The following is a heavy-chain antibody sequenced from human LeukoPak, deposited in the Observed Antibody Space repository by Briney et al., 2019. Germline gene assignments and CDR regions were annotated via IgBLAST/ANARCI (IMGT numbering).Heavy chain of an antibody. Sequence: PGESLKISCKGSGYSFTSYWISWVRQMPGKGLEWMGRIDPSDSYTNYRPSFQGHVTISADKPISTAYLQWSSLKASDTAMYYCAERSRNCSGTRCWALLDDWGQGTLVTVSS. J-gene: IGHJ4*02. V-gene: IGHV5-10-1*01. D-gene: IGHD2-2*01. CDR3: AERSRNCSGTRCWALLDD. CDR2: IDPSDSYT. CDR1: GYSFTSYW.